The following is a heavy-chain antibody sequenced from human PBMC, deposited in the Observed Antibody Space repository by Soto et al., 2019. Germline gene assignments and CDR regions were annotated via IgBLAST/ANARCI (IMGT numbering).Heavy chain of an antibody. Sequence: LCGGSMSSYYWSWIRQPPGKGLEWIGYIYYSGSTIYNPSLKSRVTISVDTSKNQFSLKLSSVTAADTAVYYCARYGSGSSVWFDPWGQGTLVTVSS. J-gene: IGHJ5*02. CDR2: IYYSGST. D-gene: IGHD3-10*01. CDR3: ARYGSGSSVWFDP. V-gene: IGHV4-59*01. CDR1: GGSMSSYY.